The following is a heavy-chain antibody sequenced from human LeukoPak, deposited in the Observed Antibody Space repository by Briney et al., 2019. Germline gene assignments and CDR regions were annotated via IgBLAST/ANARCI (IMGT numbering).Heavy chain of an antibody. D-gene: IGHD1-26*01. V-gene: IGHV3-30*03. CDR2: ISYDGSNK. J-gene: IGHJ4*02. CDR3: AASGRGDY. Sequence: GGSLRLSCAASGFTFSSYGMHWVRQAPGKGLEWVAVISYDGSNKYYADSVKGRFTISRDNSKNTLYLQMNSLRAEDTAVYYCAASGRGDYWGQGTLVTVSS. CDR1: GFTFSSYG.